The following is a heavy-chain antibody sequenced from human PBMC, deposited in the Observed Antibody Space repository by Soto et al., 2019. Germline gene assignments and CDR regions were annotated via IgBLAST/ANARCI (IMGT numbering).Heavy chain of an antibody. J-gene: IGHJ4*02. CDR2: INAGNGNT. V-gene: IGHV1-3*01. CDR3: ARGRIAAAGTPDY. Sequence: GASVKGSCKASGYTFTIYAMHWVRQAPGQRLEWMGWINAGNGNTKYSQKFQGRVTITRDTSASTAYMELSSLRSEDTAVYYCARGRIAAAGTPDYWGQGTLVTV. CDR1: GYTFTIYA. D-gene: IGHD6-13*01.